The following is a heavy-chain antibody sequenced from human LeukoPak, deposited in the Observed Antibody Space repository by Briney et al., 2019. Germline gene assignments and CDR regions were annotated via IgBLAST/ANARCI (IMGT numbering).Heavy chain of an antibody. J-gene: IGHJ4*02. CDR2: IYYSGST. CDR1: GGSISSGAYY. CDR3: ARVVYDYVWRSYSFDY. V-gene: IGHV4-31*03. D-gene: IGHD3-16*01. Sequence: PSETLSLTCSVSGGSISSGAYYWSWIRQHPGKGLEWIGYIYYSGSTYYNPSLKSRVTISVDTSKNQFSLKLSSVTAADTAVYYCARVVYDYVWRSYSFDYWGQGTLVTVSS.